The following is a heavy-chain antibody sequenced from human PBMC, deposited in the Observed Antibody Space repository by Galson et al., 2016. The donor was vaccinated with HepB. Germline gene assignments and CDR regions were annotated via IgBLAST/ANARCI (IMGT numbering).Heavy chain of an antibody. V-gene: IGHV3-7*01. CDR3: ARGTGMDG. CDR1: GFTFTSNW. Sequence: SLRLSCAASGFTFTSNWMNWVRQAPGKGPEWVASINRDGDEKYYVDFVKGRFTISRDNAKNSLYLQMNSLRVEDTAVYYCARGTGMDGWGQGTTVTVSS. CDR2: INRDGDEK. J-gene: IGHJ6*02.